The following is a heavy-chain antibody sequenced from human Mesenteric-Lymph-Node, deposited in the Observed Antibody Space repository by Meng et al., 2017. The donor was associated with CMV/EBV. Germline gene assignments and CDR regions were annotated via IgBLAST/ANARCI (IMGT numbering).Heavy chain of an antibody. CDR3: AKYGSGSYYNGYYFDY. D-gene: IGHD3-10*01. CDR1: GFTFSSYS. Sequence: GGSLRLSCAASGFTFSSYSMNWVRQAPGKGLEWVSSISSSSSYIYYADSVKGRFTISRDNAKNSLYLQMNSLRAEDTAVYYCAKYGSGSYYNGYYFDYWGQGTLVTVSS. CDR2: ISSSSSYI. V-gene: IGHV3-21*01. J-gene: IGHJ4*02.